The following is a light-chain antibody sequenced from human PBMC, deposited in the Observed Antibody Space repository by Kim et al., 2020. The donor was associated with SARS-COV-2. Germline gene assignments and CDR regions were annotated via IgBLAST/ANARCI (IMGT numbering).Light chain of an antibody. J-gene: IGKJ4*01. V-gene: IGKV3-11*01. CDR3: QQRNNWPPAVT. CDR1: QSIDIH. Sequence: PGEGATHSCRASQSIDIHVAWYQHKPGQAPRLLIYDAFNRATGIPDRFSGSGSGTDFTLTIGSLEPEDFAIYYCQQRNNWPPAVTFGGGTKVDIK. CDR2: DAF.